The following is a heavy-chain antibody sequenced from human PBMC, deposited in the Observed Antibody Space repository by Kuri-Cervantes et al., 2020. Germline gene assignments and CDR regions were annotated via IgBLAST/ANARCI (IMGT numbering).Heavy chain of an antibody. CDR3: AREVVPDNWFDP. J-gene: IGHJ5*02. Sequence: GGSLRLSCAASGFTFRNYAMHWVRQAPGKGLEWVAVISYDGSNKYYADSVKGRFTISRDNSKNTLYLQMNSLRAEDTAVYYCAREVVPDNWFDPWGQGTLVTVSS. CDR2: ISYDGSNK. V-gene: IGHV3-30-3*01. CDR1: GFTFRNYA. D-gene: IGHD2-2*01.